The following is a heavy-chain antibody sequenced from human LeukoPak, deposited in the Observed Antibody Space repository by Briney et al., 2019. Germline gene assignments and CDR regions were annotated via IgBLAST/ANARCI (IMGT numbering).Heavy chain of an antibody. Sequence: GGSLRLSCAASRFTFSRYGMHWIRQAPGKGLEWVAFIRHDGSNKYYAESVKGRFTISRDNSKNTLYLQMNSLRAEDTAVYYCVKDRLEQWLIGENWFDPWGQGTLVTVSS. D-gene: IGHD6-19*01. J-gene: IGHJ5*02. CDR1: RFTFSRYG. CDR2: IRHDGSNK. V-gene: IGHV3-30*02. CDR3: VKDRLEQWLIGENWFDP.